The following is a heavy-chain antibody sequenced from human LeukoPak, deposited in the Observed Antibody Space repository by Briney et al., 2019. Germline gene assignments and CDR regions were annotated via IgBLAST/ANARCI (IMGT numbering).Heavy chain of an antibody. D-gene: IGHD1-26*01. CDR2: INHSGST. V-gene: IGHV4-34*01. CDR3: ARDRSGTFDY. CDR1: GGSFSGYY. J-gene: IGHJ4*02. Sequence: SETLSLTCAVYGGSFSGYYWSWIRQPPGKGLEWIGEINHSGSTNYNPSLKSRVTISVDTSKKQFSLKLSSVTAADTAVYYCARDRSGTFDYWGQGTLVTVSS.